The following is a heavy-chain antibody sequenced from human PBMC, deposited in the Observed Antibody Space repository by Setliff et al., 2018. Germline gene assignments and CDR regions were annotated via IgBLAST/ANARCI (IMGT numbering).Heavy chain of an antibody. CDR2: IKRESDGGTT. CDR1: GFTFSNAW. J-gene: IGHJ6*02. Sequence: GSLRLSCAASGFTFSNAWMSWVRQAPGKGLEWVGRIKRESDGGTTDYAAPVKGRFTISRDDSKNTLYLQMNSLKTEDTAVYYCISLWLGYYGLDVWGQGTTVT. V-gene: IGHV3-15*01. CDR3: ISLWLGYYGLDV. D-gene: IGHD5-18*01.